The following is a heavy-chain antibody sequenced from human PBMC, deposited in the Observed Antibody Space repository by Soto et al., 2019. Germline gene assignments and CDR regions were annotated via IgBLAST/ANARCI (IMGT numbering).Heavy chain of an antibody. V-gene: IGHV1-69*06. CDR3: AREPPSSYCGGDCSDAFDI. D-gene: IGHD2-21*02. CDR1: GGTFSSYA. Sequence: SVKVSCKASGGTFSSYAISWVRQAPGQGLEWMGGIIPIFGTANYAQKFQGRVTITADKSTSTAYMELSSLRSEDTAVYYCAREPPSSYCGGDCSDAFDIWGQGTMVTVSS. CDR2: IIPIFGTA. J-gene: IGHJ3*02.